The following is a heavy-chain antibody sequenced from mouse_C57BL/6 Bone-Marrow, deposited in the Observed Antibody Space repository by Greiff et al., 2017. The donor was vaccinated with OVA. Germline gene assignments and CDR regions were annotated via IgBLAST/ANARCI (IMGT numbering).Heavy chain of an antibody. J-gene: IGHJ2*01. CDR3: ARDYSNSYYFDY. CDR2: IYPGSGST. V-gene: IGHV1-55*01. Sequence: QVQLKQPGAELVKPGASVKMSCKASGYTFTSYWIPWVKQRPGQGLEWIGDIYPGSGSTNYNEKFKSKATLTVDTSSSTAYMQLSSLTSEDSAVYYCARDYSNSYYFDYWGQGTTLTVSS. CDR1: GYTFTSYW. D-gene: IGHD2-5*01.